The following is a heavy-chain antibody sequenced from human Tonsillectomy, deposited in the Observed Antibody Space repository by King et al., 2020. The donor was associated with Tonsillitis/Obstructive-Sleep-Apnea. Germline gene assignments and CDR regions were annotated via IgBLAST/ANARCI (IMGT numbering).Heavy chain of an antibody. CDR3: ARIRMRHGSKDYFDY. D-gene: IGHD2-8*01. CDR2: IDWDDDK. CDR1: RFSLSTSGMC. Sequence: TLKESGPALVKPTQTLTLTCTFSRFSLSTSGMCVCWIRQPPGKALEWLARIDWDDDKYYSTSLKTRLTISKDPSKNQVGLTMTNMDPLSTATYYCARIRMRHGSKDYFDYWGQGPRVTVPS. J-gene: IGHJ4*02. V-gene: IGHV2-70*11.